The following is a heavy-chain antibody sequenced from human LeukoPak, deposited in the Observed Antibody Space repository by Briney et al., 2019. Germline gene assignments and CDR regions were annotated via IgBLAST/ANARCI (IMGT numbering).Heavy chain of an antibody. D-gene: IGHD3-10*01. J-gene: IGHJ3*02. CDR2: INGSGDRT. CDR1: GFTFSSYA. V-gene: IGHV3-23*01. Sequence: GGSLRLSCAASGFTFSSYAMSWVRQTPGKGLEWVSDINGSGDRTYYADSVKGRFTISRENSKNTLYLQMKSLRAEDTAVYYCAKSNGYGLIDIWGQGTMVTVSS. CDR3: AKSNGYGLIDI.